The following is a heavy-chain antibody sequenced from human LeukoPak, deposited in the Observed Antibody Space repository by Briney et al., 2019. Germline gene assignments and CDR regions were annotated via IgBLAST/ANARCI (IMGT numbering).Heavy chain of an antibody. V-gene: IGHV4-39*07. CDR3: ASKRQYLYYFDY. Sequence: SETLSLTCAVSGGSIRSNNHYWGWIRQPPGKGLEWIGNIYFNGNIAYNPSLQSRVTISVDTSTNQFSLRLNSVTSADTAMYYCASKRQYLYYFDYWGQGTLVTVSS. CDR1: GGSIRSNNHY. D-gene: IGHD1-1*01. CDR2: IYFNGNI. J-gene: IGHJ4*02.